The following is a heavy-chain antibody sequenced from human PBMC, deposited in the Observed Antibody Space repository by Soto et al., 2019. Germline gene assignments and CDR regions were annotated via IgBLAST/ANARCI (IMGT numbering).Heavy chain of an antibody. V-gene: IGHV1-8*01. D-gene: IGHD2-2*01. CDR1: GYTFTSYD. Sequence: QVQLVQSGAEVKKPGASVKVSCKASGYTFTSYDINWVRQATGQGLEWMGWMNPNSGNTGYAQKFQGRVTMTRNISISTAYMALSSLRSEDTAVYYCARDSGKKYQLTIDYWGQGTLVTVSS. CDR2: MNPNSGNT. J-gene: IGHJ4*02. CDR3: ARDSGKKYQLTIDY.